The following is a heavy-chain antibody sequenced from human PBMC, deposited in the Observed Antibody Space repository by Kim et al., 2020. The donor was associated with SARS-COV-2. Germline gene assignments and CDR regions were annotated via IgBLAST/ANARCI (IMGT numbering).Heavy chain of an antibody. Sequence: KCYADSVKGRFTISRDNSKNTLYLQMNSLRAEDTAVYYCAKDQGQSYFDYWGQGTLVTVSS. CDR2: K. D-gene: IGHD4-4*01. CDR3: AKDQGQSYFDY. V-gene: IGHV3-23*03. J-gene: IGHJ4*02.